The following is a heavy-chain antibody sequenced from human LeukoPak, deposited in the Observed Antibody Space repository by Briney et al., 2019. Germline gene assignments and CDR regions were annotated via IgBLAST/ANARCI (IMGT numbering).Heavy chain of an antibody. CDR3: ARSRYYYGSGSLEYFDY. V-gene: IGHV5-51*01. CDR1: GSSFTGYW. D-gene: IGHD3-10*01. CDR2: IYPGDSDA. Sequence: KPGESLKISCQGSGSSFTGYWIGWVRQVPGKGLEWMGIIYPGDSDARYSPSFQGQVTISADKSISAAYLQCSSLKASDTAMYYCARSRYYYGSGSLEYFDYWGQGTLVTVSS. J-gene: IGHJ4*02.